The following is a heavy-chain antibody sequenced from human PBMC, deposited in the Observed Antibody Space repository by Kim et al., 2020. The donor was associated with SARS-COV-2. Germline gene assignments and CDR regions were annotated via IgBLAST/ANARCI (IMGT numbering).Heavy chain of an antibody. D-gene: IGHD1-26*01. CDR3: ARIGKTSGGVIDC. J-gene: IGHJ4*02. Sequence: SETLSLTCTVSGASISSSSYYWGWIRQPPGKGLEWIGSIYYSGSTYYNPSLKSRVTISVDTSKNQFSLKLSSVTAADTAVYYCARIGKTSGGVIDCWGQGTLVTVSS. CDR2: IYYSGST. V-gene: IGHV4-39*01. CDR1: GASISSSSYY.